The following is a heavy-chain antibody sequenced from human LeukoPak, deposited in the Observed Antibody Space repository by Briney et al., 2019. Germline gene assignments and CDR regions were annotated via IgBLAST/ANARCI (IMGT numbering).Heavy chain of an antibody. Sequence: GGPVSLFCGACGFTYNSYPVSGVPEAPGKALEWVSAISDRDGSTYYADPVKGRFTNSRNNPKNTLYLQMDSLRAEDTAVYYCAKVAARPYMDVWGKGTTVTVSS. CDR3: AKVAARPYMDV. J-gene: IGHJ6*03. V-gene: IGHV3-23*01. D-gene: IGHD6-6*01. CDR1: GFTYNSYP. CDR2: ISDRDGST.